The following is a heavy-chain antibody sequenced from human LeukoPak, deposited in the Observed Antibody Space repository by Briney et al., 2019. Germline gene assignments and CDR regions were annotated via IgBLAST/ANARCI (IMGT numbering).Heavy chain of an antibody. CDR1: GFTFSSYA. CDR3: ARSSGVMITFGGVIIDY. D-gene: IGHD3-16*02. CDR2: ISYDGSNK. Sequence: PGGSLRLSCAASGFTFSSYAMHWVRQAPGKGLEWVAVISYDGSNKYYADSVKGRFTISRDNSKNTLYLQMNSLRAEDTAVYYCARSSGVMITFGGVIIDYWGQGTLVTVSS. V-gene: IGHV3-30-3*01. J-gene: IGHJ4*02.